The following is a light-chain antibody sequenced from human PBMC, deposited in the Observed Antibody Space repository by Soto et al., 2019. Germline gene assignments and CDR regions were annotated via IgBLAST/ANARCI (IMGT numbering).Light chain of an antibody. J-gene: IGKJ1*01. V-gene: IGKV4-1*01. Sequence: DIVMTQSPDSLAVSLGERATINCKSSQSVVYSSNKKNYLAWYQQKAGQPPTLLIYWASTRESGVPDRFSGSGSGTDFTLNISSLQAEDVAVYYCQQYYSTPWTLYQGTKVEIK. CDR2: WAS. CDR1: QSVVYSSNKKNY. CDR3: QQYYSTPWT.